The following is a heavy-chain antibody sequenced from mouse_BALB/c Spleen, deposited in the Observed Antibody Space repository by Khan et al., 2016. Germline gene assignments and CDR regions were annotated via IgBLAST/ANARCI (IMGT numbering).Heavy chain of an antibody. Sequence: EVQLQESGPGLVKPSQSLSLTCTVTGYSITSDYAWNWIRQFPGNKLEWMGYISYSGSTSYNPSLKSRISITRDTSKNQFFLQLNSVTTEDTATYYCARSTTATRLFDYWGQGTLVTVAA. CDR2: ISYSGST. CDR1: GYSITSDYA. CDR3: ARSTTATRLFDY. D-gene: IGHD1-2*01. J-gene: IGHJ3*01. V-gene: IGHV3-2*02.